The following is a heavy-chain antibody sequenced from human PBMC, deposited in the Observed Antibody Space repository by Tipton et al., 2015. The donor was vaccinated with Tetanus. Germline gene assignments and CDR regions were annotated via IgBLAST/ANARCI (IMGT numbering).Heavy chain of an antibody. J-gene: IGHJ4*02. CDR3: ARLAPYSNHLDA. CDR2: IYYSGNS. D-gene: IGHD4-11*01. CDR1: GGSFRSGDHY. V-gene: IGHV4-30-4*01. Sequence: TLSLTCTVSGGSFRSGDHYWSWIRQPPGKGLEWIGYIYYSGNSDYNPSLKSRVTLPVDTSNNQFSLKLNSVTAADTAVYYCARLAPYSNHLDAWGQGALVTVSS.